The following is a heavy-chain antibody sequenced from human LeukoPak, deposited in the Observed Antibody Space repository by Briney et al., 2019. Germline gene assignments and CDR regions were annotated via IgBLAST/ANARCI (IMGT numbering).Heavy chain of an antibody. CDR3: ARDRISAVVDAFDI. CDR2: IYTSGST. CDR1: GGSISSYY. J-gene: IGHJ3*02. D-gene: IGHD2/OR15-2a*01. Sequence: ASETLSLTCTVSGGSISSYYWSWIRQPAGKGLEWIGRIYTSGSTNYNPSLKSRVTMSVDTSKNQFSLKLSSVTAADTAVYYCARDRISAVVDAFDIWGQGTMVTVSS. V-gene: IGHV4-4*07.